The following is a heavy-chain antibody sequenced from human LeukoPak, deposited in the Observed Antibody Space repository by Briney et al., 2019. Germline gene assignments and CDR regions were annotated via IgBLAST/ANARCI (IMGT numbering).Heavy chain of an antibody. CDR3: ARHEGPWSGYPHLDY. D-gene: IGHD3-3*01. Sequence: PSETLSLTCAVSGGSISSSSYYWGWIRQPPGKGLEWIGSIYYSGSTYYNPSLKSRVTISVDTSKNQFSLKLSSVTAADTAVYYCARHEGPWSGYPHLDYWGQGTLVTVSS. J-gene: IGHJ4*02. V-gene: IGHV4-39*01. CDR1: GGSISSSSYY. CDR2: IYYSGST.